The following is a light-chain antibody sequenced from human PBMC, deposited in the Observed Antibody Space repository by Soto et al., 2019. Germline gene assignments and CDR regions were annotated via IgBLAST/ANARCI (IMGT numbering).Light chain of an antibody. V-gene: IGKV3-20*01. J-gene: IGKJ5*01. CDR1: QNVNNR. CDR2: GAS. Sequence: EILLTQSPGSLSVFPGERASLSCRASQNVNNRLAWYQQKAGQAPRLLISGASSRATGIPDRFSGSGSGTDFTLTISRLESDDFALYYCQQYAEGTPITFGQGTRLE. CDR3: QQYAEGTPIT.